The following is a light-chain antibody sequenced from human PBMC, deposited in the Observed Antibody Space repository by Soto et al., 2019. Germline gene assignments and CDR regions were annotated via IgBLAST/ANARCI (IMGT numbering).Light chain of an antibody. V-gene: IGKV1-33*01. CDR2: DAS. Sequence: DIQITQSPSSLSASVGDIFTITCHARQDISNYLNWYQQKLGKAPKLLIYDASNLETGVPSRFSGSGSGTDFTFTISSLQPEDIATYYCQQYSHLITFGQGRRLEIK. CDR3: QQYSHLIT. J-gene: IGKJ5*01. CDR1: QDISNY.